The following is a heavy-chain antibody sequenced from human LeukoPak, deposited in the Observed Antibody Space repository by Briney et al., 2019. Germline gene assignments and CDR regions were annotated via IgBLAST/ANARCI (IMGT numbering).Heavy chain of an antibody. V-gene: IGHV3-21*01. Sequence: GGSLRLSCAASGFTFSGYSMNWVRQAPGKGLEWVSSISSSSSYIYYADSVKGRFTISRDNAKNSLYLQMNSLRAEDTAVYYCARVELNYYGMDVWGQGTTVTVSS. J-gene: IGHJ6*02. D-gene: IGHD3-10*01. CDR2: ISSSSSYI. CDR1: GFTFSGYS. CDR3: ARVELNYYGMDV.